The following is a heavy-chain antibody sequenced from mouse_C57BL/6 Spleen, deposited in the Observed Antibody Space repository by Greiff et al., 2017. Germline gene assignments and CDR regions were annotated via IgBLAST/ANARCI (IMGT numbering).Heavy chain of an antibody. CDR3: ARGGIITTVVAGFDY. J-gene: IGHJ2*01. CDR2: IYPRSGNT. V-gene: IGHV1-81*01. CDR1: GYTFTSYG. Sequence: VQLQQSGAELARPGASVKLSCKASGYTFTSYGISWVKQRTGQGLEWIGEIYPRSGNTYYNEKFKGKATLTADKSSSTAYMELRSLTSEDSAVYFCARGGIITTVVAGFDYWGQGTTLTVSS. D-gene: IGHD1-1*01.